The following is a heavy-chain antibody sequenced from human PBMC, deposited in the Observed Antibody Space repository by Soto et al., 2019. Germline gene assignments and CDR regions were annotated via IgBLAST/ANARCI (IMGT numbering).Heavy chain of an antibody. V-gene: IGHV1-2*02. Sequence: QVPLVQSGTEVKKPGASVKVSCQASGYSISAYYIHWVRQAPGQGLEWMGWIDPKNGGTVSAQKFQGRLTMTRDTSISTVYMDLSGPTSDDTALYYCGRDDYGIFPYWGQGSLVTVSS. CDR3: GRDDYGIFPY. J-gene: IGHJ4*02. D-gene: IGHD3-10*01. CDR1: GYSISAYY. CDR2: IDPKNGGT.